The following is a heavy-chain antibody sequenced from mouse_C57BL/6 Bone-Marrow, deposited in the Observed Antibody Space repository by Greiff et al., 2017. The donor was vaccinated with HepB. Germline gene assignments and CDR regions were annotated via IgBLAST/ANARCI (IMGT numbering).Heavy chain of an antibody. CDR1: GFTFSSYA. J-gene: IGHJ1*03. V-gene: IGHV5-4*01. CDR2: ISDGGSYT. Sequence: EVQGVESGGGLVKPGGSLKLSCAASGFTFSSYAMSWVRQTPEKRLEWVATISDGGSYTYYPDNVKGRFTISRDNAKNNLYLQMSHLKSEDTAMYYCARDRAAWYFDVWGTGTTVTVSS. CDR3: ARDRAAWYFDV. D-gene: IGHD3-1*01.